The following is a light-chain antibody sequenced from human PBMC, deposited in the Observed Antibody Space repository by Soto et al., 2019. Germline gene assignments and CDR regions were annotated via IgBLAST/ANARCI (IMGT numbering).Light chain of an antibody. V-gene: IGKV3-15*01. CDR2: GAS. CDR1: QSVSSN. CDR3: QQYDNWPPDRT. J-gene: IGKJ1*01. Sequence: EIVMTQSPATLSVSPGERATLSCRASQSVSSNLAWYQQKPGQAPSLLLYGASTRATGIPARFSGSGSGTEITLSISSLQYEDFEIYFCQQYDNWPPDRTFGQGTKVEIK.